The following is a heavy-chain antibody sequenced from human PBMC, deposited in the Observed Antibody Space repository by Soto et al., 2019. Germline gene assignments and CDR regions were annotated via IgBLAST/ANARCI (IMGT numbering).Heavy chain of an antibody. V-gene: IGHV3-74*01. CDR3: ATVPTGKFGVWNS. Sequence: EVQLVESGGGLVQPGGSLRLSCVASTFTFRSYWMQWVRQAPGKGLVWVSRINTDGTTTTYADSVKGRFTTSRDNAANTLYLQMNSLRAEDTAVYYCATVPTGKFGVWNSWGQGTLVTVSS. J-gene: IGHJ4*02. CDR1: TFTFRSYW. D-gene: IGHD2-21*01. CDR2: INTDGTTT.